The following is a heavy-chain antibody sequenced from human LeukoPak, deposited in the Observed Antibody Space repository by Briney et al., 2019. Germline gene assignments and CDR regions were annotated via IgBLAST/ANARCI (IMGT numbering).Heavy chain of an antibody. V-gene: IGHV4-4*07. CDR3: AKGGYIWGSYRLYAFDI. CDR1: GGSISSYY. J-gene: IGHJ3*02. CDR2: IYTSGST. Sequence: PSETLSLTCTVSGGSISSYYWSWIRQPAGKGLEWIGRIYTSGSTNYNPSLKSRVTMSVDTSKNQFSLKLSSVTAADTAVYYCAKGGYIWGSYRLYAFDIWGQGTMVTVSS. D-gene: IGHD3-16*02.